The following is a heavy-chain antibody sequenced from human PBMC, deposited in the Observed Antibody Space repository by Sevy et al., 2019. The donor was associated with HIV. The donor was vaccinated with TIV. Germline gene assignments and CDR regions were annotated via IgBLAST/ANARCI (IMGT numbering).Heavy chain of an antibody. V-gene: IGHV3-33*01. Sequence: GGSLRLSYAASGFTFSSYGMHWVRQAPGKGLEWVAVIWYDGSNKYYADSVKGRFTISRDNSKNTLYLQMNSLRAEDTAVYYCARAPRSYSSSSDYYYYYGMDVWGQGTTVTVSS. J-gene: IGHJ6*02. CDR2: IWYDGSNK. CDR1: GFTFSSYG. D-gene: IGHD6-6*01. CDR3: ARAPRSYSSSSDYYYYYGMDV.